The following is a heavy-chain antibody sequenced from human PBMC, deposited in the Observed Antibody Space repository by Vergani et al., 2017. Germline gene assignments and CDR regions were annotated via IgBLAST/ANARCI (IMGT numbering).Heavy chain of an antibody. J-gene: IGHJ4*02. V-gene: IGHV3-15*01. Sequence: EVHLLESGGGLIQPGGSLRLSCVVSGITFKNAWINWVRQAPGEGLEWIGRIRSKNDGGTADYAAPLKGRFTISRDDSKDSAFLLVNNLKTEDTAVYFCYSDYHDYWGQGTLVTVSS. CDR2: IRSKNDGGTA. CDR1: GITFKNAW. D-gene: IGHD2-21*01. CDR3: YSDYHDY.